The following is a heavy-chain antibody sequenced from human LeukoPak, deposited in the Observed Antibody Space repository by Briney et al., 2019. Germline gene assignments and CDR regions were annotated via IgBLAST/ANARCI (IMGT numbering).Heavy chain of an antibody. CDR2: IKSKTDGGTT. J-gene: IGHJ1*01. CDR3: TTDTHPSYYYGSGSYPLTV. V-gene: IGHV3-15*01. Sequence: GGSLRLSCAASGVTFSNAWMSWGRQAPGKGLERGGRIKSKTDGGTTDYAAPVKGRFTISRDDSKNTLYLQMNSLKTEDTAVYYCTTDTHPSYYYGSGSYPLTVWGQGTLVTVSS. D-gene: IGHD3-10*01. CDR1: GVTFSNAW.